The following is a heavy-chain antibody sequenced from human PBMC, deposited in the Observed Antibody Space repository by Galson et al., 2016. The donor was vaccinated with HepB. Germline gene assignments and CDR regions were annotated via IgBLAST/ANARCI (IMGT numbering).Heavy chain of an antibody. Sequence: SLRLPCAASGFTFSRYDMHWVRHVTGKGLEWVSAIGTAGDTYYPGSVKGRFTISRGNTKNSLYLQLNSLRAEDTSVYYCAIIIKTGTTSHFAYWGQGTLVTVSS. CDR1: GFTFSRYD. CDR3: AIIIKTGTTSHFAY. D-gene: IGHD1-7*01. V-gene: IGHV3-13*01. CDR2: IGTAGDT. J-gene: IGHJ4*02.